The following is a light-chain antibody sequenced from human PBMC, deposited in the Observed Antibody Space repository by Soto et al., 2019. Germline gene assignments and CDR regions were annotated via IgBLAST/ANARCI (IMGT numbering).Light chain of an antibody. CDR3: AAWDDSLSGWV. CDR2: RDH. V-gene: IGLV1-47*01. Sequence: QSVLTQPPSASGTPGQRVTVSCSGGTSNIGFNYVYWYQQLPGTAPKLLIQRDHQRPSGVPDRFSGSKSDTSASLAISGLRSEDEADYYCAAWDDSLSGWVFGGGTTLTVL. CDR1: TSNIGFNY. J-gene: IGLJ3*02.